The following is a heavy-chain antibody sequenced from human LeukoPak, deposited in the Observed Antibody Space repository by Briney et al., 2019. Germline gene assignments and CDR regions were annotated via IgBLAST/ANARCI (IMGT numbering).Heavy chain of an antibody. D-gene: IGHD6-6*01. CDR1: GSIFSNYG. V-gene: IGHV3-21*01. Sequence: SGGSLRLSCAASGSIFSNYGMNWVRQAPGKGLEWVSSISSSSSYIYYADSVKGRFTISRDNAKNSLYLQMNSLRAEDTAVYYCARENGLSLEYSSSLDAFDIWGQGTMVTVSS. CDR3: ARENGLSLEYSSSLDAFDI. CDR2: ISSSSSYI. J-gene: IGHJ3*02.